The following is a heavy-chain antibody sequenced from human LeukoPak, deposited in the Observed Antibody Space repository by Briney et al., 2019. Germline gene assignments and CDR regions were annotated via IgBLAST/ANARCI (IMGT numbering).Heavy chain of an antibody. D-gene: IGHD5-18*01. CDR3: ARGRGYSYGLGLYYYYMGV. J-gene: IGHJ6*03. CDR2: INHSGST. Sequence: SETLSLTCAVYGGSFSGYYWSWIRQPPGKGLEWIGEINHSGSTNYNPSLKSRVTISVDTSKNQFSLKLSSVTAADTAVYYCARGRGYSYGLGLYYYYMGVWGKGTTVTVSS. V-gene: IGHV4-34*01. CDR1: GGSFSGYY.